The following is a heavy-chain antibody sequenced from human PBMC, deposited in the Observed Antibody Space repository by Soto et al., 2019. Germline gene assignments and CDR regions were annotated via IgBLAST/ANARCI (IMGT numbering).Heavy chain of an antibody. CDR1: GFTFSSYG. Sequence: LRLSCAASGFTFSSYGMHWVRQAPGKGLEWVAVISYDGSNKYYADSVKGRFTISRDNSKNTLYLQMNSLRAEDTAVYYCAKVGRGGATTPPYWGQGTLVTVSS. CDR2: ISYDGSNK. J-gene: IGHJ4*02. D-gene: IGHD1-26*01. V-gene: IGHV3-30*18. CDR3: AKVGRGGATTPPY.